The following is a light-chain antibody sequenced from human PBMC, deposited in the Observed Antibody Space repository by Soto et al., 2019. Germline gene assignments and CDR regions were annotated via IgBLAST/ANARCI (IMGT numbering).Light chain of an antibody. J-gene: IGKJ1*01. V-gene: IGKV1-5*01. CDR1: QSLSDW. CDR2: DIS. Sequence: IQMTQYASTLSASVGDRVTITCRASQSLSDWLAWYQQKPGKAPKLLIYDISNLAIEVPSRFSGRGSGTEFTLTISGLQPDDLATYYCQQYNSYSFVQGTKVEIK. CDR3: QQYNSYS.